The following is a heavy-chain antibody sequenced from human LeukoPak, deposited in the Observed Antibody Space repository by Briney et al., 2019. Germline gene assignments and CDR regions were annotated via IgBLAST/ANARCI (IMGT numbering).Heavy chain of an antibody. CDR2: INHSGST. Sequence: SETLSLTCTVSGDSITSSAFYWGWIRQPPGKGLEWIGEINHSGSTNYNPSLKSRVTISVDTSKNQFSLKLSSVTAADTAVYYCARGSDRELRPKGDYYYGMDVWGQGTTVTVSS. D-gene: IGHD1-7*01. CDR3: ARGSDRELRPKGDYYYGMDV. V-gene: IGHV4-39*07. CDR1: GDSITSSAFY. J-gene: IGHJ6*02.